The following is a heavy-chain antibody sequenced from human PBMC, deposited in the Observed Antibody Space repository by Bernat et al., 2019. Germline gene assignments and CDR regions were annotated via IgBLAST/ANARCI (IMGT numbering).Heavy chain of an antibody. J-gene: IGHJ4*02. CDR2: IIQDGSEK. CDR1: GFTFSSYW. Sequence: EVQLVESGGGLVQPGESLRLSCAASGFTFSSYWMTWVRQVPGIGLEWVANIIQDGSEKYYLDSVRGRFTISRDNAKNSLYLQMNSLRAEDTAVYYCARAQDVVVVDTYFDYWGQGTLVTVSS. D-gene: IGHD2-15*01. V-gene: IGHV3-7*04. CDR3: ARAQDVVVVDTYFDY.